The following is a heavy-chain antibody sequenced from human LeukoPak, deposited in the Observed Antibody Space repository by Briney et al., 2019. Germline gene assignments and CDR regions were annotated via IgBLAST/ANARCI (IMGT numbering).Heavy chain of an antibody. CDR1: GFDFNVYA. CDR3: AKGGPLGDTNRFDH. CDR2: LAYDGTNQ. D-gene: IGHD5-18*01. J-gene: IGHJ4*02. Sequence: GRSLTLSCVTPGFDFNVYAMHWVRHSPGKGLEWVALLAYDGTNQYYADFVKGRFTISRDNSKNTVFLQMNSLRPQDTAIYYCAKGGPLGDTNRFDHWGQGTLVTVSS. V-gene: IGHV3-30*04.